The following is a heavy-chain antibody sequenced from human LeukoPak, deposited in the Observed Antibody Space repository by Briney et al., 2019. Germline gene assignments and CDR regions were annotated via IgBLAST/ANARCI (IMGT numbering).Heavy chain of an antibody. CDR3: AGELRYFDWSPGDGFDP. CDR1: GFTFSNYA. D-gene: IGHD3-9*01. Sequence: PGGSLRLSCAASGFTFSNYAMSWVRQAPGKGLEWVSSIGNDGGSPYYTDSVKGRFTISRDNSKNTLYLQMNSLRAEDTAVYYCAGELRYFDWSPGDGFDPWGQGTLVTVSS. V-gene: IGHV3-23*01. CDR2: IGNDGGSP. J-gene: IGHJ5*02.